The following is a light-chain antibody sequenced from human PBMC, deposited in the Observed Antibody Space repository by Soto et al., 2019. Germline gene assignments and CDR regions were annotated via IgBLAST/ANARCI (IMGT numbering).Light chain of an antibody. Sequence: EIVLTQSPGTLSLSPGERATLSCRASQSVTSSYLAWYQQKPGQAPRLLIYGASSRATGIPDRFSGSGSGTDFTLPISRLEPEEFAVYYCQQYGNSPLTFGGGTKVEIK. V-gene: IGKV3-20*01. CDR1: QSVTSSY. J-gene: IGKJ4*01. CDR2: GAS. CDR3: QQYGNSPLT.